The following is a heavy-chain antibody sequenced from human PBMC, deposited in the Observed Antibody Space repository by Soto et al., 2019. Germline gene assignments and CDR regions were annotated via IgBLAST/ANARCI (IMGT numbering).Heavy chain of an antibody. CDR3: AGWGGQDYNY. CDR2: ISTDGSET. CDR1: GFTFTDFY. Sequence: EVQLVQSGGGLVQPGGSLRLSCVGSGFTFTDFYMNWVRQAPGKGLEWVAKISTDGSETNYVEAVKGRFTTSRDNAKNSLFLQMTSLRADDTAVYYCAGWGGQDYNYWGQGILVSVSS. J-gene: IGHJ4*02. V-gene: IGHV3-7*03. D-gene: IGHD4-4*01.